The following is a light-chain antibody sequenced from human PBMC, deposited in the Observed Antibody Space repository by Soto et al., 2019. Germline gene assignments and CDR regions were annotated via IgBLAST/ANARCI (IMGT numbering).Light chain of an antibody. J-gene: IGKJ2*01. CDR3: QQYYSTLYT. CDR2: WAS. CDR1: QSVLYSSNNKNY. Sequence: DIVMTQSPDSLVVSLGERATINCKSSQSVLYSSNNKNYLAWYQQKPGQPPKLLIYWASARESGVPDRFSGSGSGTDFTLTISSLQAEDAAVYYCQQYYSTLYTFGQGTKLEI. V-gene: IGKV4-1*01.